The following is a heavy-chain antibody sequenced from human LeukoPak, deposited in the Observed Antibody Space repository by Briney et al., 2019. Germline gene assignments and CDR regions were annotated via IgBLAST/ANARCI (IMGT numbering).Heavy chain of an antibody. CDR1: RFTVSSNY. CDR3: ARGRFGLSLDY. D-gene: IGHD3-16*01. Sequence: PGGSLRLSCAASRFTVSSNYMSWVRQAPGKGLEWVSFIYSSGSTYYADSVRGRFTISRDNSNNTLYLQMNSLIVEDTAVYYCARGRFGLSLDYWGQGTLVTVSS. J-gene: IGHJ4*02. CDR2: IYSSGST. V-gene: IGHV3-66*01.